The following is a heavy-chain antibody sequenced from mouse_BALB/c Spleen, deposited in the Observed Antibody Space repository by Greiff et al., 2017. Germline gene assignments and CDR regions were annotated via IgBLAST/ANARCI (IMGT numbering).Heavy chain of an antibody. Sequence: VQLQQSGAELAKPGASVKMSCKASGYTFTSYWMHWVKQRPGQGLEWIGYINPSTGYTEYNQKFKDKATLTADKSSSTAYMQLSSLTSEDSAVYYCARGIMVTTGGFAYWGQGTLVTVSA. CDR1: GYTFTSYW. CDR3: ARGIMVTTGGFAY. D-gene: IGHD2-1*01. V-gene: IGHV1-7*01. CDR2: INPSTGYT. J-gene: IGHJ3*01.